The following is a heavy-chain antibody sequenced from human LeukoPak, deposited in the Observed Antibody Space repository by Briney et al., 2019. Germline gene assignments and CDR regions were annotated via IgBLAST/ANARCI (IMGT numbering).Heavy chain of an antibody. CDR1: GFSFSVYW. J-gene: IGHJ4*02. CDR2: INWNGGST. Sequence: GGSLRLSCAASGFSFSVYWMHWVRQAPGKGLEWVSGINWNGGSTGYADSVKGRFTISRDNAKNSLYLQMNSLRAEDTALYYCARVRGSSSWFIDYWGQGTLVTVSS. D-gene: IGHD6-13*01. V-gene: IGHV3-20*04. CDR3: ARVRGSSSWFIDY.